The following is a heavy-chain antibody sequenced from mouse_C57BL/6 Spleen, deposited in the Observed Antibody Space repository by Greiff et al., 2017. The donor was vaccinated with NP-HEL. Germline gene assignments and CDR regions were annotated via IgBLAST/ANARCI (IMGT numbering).Heavy chain of an antibody. CDR3: ARGKGSSGYYAMDY. D-gene: IGHD3-2*02. CDR1: GYTFTSYT. J-gene: IGHJ4*01. CDR2: INPSSGYT. V-gene: IGHV1-4*01. Sequence: VQLQQSGAELARPGASVKMSCKASGYTFTSYTMHWVKQRPGQGLEWIGYINPSSGYTKYNQKFKDKATLTADKSSSTAYMQLSSLTSEDSAVYYCARGKGSSGYYAMDYWGQGTSVTVSS.